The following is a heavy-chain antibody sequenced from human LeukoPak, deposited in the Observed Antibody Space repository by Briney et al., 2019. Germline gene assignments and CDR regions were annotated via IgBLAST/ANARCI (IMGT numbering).Heavy chain of an antibody. CDR1: GGSISSGDYY. Sequence: SETLSLTXTVSGGSISSGDYYWSWIRQPPGKGLEWIGYIYYSGSTYYSPSLKSRVTISVDTSKNQFSLKLSSVTAADTAVYYCARVVTQGYFDYWGQGTLVTVSS. D-gene: IGHD4-23*01. CDR3: ARVVTQGYFDY. V-gene: IGHV4-30-4*08. CDR2: IYYSGST. J-gene: IGHJ4*02.